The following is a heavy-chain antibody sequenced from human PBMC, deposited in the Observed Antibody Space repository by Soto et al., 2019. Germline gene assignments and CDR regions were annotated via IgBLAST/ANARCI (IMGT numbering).Heavy chain of an antibody. CDR1: GGSITSGNSYS. V-gene: IGHV4-30-2*01. J-gene: IGHJ5*02. D-gene: IGHD3-10*01. CDR2: SSQTGAT. CDR3: ARAVSPYFGTWFDP. Sequence: QLQLQESGPGLVKPSETLSLTCAVSGGSITSGNSYSWAWIRQPPGRGREWFGSSSQTGATSYNPSLKSRVSVSLDKSKNQVSLRLSSVTAADMAVYYCARAVSPYFGTWFDPWGQGTLVTVSS.